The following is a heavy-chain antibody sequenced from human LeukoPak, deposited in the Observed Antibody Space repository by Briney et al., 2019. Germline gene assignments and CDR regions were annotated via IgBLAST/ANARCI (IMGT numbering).Heavy chain of an antibody. CDR3: ARDQYCSGSSCYPYFEQ. CDR2: INPNSGGT. J-gene: IGHJ4*02. Sequence: ASVKVSCKASGYTFTGYYMHWVRQAPGQGLEWMGWINPNSGGTNYAQKFQGRVTMTKDTSISTAYLELSRLRSDDTAVYYCARDQYCSGSSCYPYFEQWGQGTLVTVSS. CDR1: GYTFTGYY. V-gene: IGHV1-2*02. D-gene: IGHD2-2*01.